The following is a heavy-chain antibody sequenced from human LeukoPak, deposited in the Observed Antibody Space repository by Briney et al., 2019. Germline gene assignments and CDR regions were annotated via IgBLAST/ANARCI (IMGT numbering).Heavy chain of an antibody. CDR2: IRNKANRYTT. CDR1: GFTFNDHY. J-gene: IGHJ4*02. Sequence: GGSLKLSCAATGFTFNDHYMDWVRQAPGKGLEWVGRIRNKANRYTTEFAASVKGRFTISRDDSKNSLYLQMNSLKTEDTAVYYCVSGFRPTYSIDYWGQGTLVTVSS. CDR3: VSGFRPTYSIDY. V-gene: IGHV3-72*01. D-gene: IGHD2-15*01.